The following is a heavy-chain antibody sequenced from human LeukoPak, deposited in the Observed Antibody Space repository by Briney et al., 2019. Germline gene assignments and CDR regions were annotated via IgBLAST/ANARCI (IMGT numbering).Heavy chain of an antibody. CDR1: GFTFSDYY. CDR2: ISGSGTTT. Sequence: KSGGSLRLSCAASGFTFSDYYMNWIRQAPGKGLEWVSYISGSGTTTYYADSVKGRFTISRDNAKNSLYLQMNTLRAEDMAVYYCARDLKGYLDYWGQGTLVTVSS. CDR3: ARDLKGYLDY. J-gene: IGHJ4*02. V-gene: IGHV3-11*01.